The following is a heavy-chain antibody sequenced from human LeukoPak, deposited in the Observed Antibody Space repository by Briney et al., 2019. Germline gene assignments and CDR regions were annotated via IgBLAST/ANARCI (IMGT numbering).Heavy chain of an antibody. J-gene: IGHJ6*03. CDR1: GYTFTSNY. D-gene: IGHD3-10*01. Sequence: ASVKVSCKAFGYTFTSNYMHWVRQAPGQGPEWMGVISPSGGSTTYAQKFQGRVTLTRDMSTSTDYLELSSLRSEDTAVYYCERDYGSEWFGELLNGYYYYYMDVWGKGTTVTISS. CDR3: ERDYGSEWFGELLNGYYYYYMDV. CDR2: ISPSGGST. V-gene: IGHV1-46*01.